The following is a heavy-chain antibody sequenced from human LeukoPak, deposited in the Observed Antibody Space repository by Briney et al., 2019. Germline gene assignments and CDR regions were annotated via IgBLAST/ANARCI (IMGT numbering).Heavy chain of an antibody. V-gene: IGHV4-59*08. J-gene: IGHJ5*02. CDR3: ARQVIPGWFDP. CDR1: GGSISSDY. CDR2: IYYSGST. Sequence: SETLSLTCTVSGGSISSDYWSWIRQPPGKGLEWIGYIYYSGSTNYNPSLKSRVTISVDTSKNQFSLHLSSVTAADTAVYYCARQVIPGWFDPWGQGTLVTVSS. D-gene: IGHD2-21*01.